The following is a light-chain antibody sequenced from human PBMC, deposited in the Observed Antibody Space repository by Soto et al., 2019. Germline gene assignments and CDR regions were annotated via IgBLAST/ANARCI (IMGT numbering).Light chain of an antibody. V-gene: IGLV2-14*01. CDR1: ASDVGDYNY. Sequence: QSVLTQPASVSGSPGQSITISCTGTASDVGDYNYVPWYQQHPGKVPKVLIYEVSNRPSGVSYRFSGSKSGNTASLTISGLQAEDEASYYCFSYTTSSAPYVFGTGTKVTVL. J-gene: IGLJ1*01. CDR3: FSYTTSSAPYV. CDR2: EVS.